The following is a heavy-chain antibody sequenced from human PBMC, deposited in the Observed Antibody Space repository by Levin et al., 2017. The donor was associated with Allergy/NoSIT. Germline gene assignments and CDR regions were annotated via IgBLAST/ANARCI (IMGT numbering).Heavy chain of an antibody. J-gene: IGHJ6*02. CDR1: GFTFDDYG. Sequence: GGSLRLSCAASGFTFDDYGMSWVRQAPGKGLEWVSGINWNGGSTTYADSVKGRFTISRDSAKNSLYLQMNSLRAEDTAFYYCAREKGDYYYYGMDVWGQGTTVTVSS. V-gene: IGHV3-20*04. CDR2: INWNGGST. CDR3: AREKGDYYYYGMDV.